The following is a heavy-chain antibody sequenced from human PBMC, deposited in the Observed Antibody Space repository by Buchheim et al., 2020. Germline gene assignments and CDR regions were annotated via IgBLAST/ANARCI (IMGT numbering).Heavy chain of an antibody. Sequence: EVQLLESGGGLVQPGGSLRLSCVASGFTFSDFAMSWVRQAPGKGLEWVSAFSFSGDKTYYADSVKGRFTLSRDNSKNTLYLQMTSLRADDTAVYYCAKPGHCTTSSCYTFDSWGQGT. J-gene: IGHJ4*02. CDR2: FSFSGDKT. CDR1: GFTFSDFA. CDR3: AKPGHCTTSSCYTFDS. V-gene: IGHV3-23*01. D-gene: IGHD2-2*02.